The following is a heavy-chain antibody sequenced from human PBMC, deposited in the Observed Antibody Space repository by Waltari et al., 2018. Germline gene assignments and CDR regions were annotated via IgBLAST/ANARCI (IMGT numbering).Heavy chain of an antibody. CDR1: GFTFSMFG. V-gene: IGHV3-33*01. J-gene: IGHJ4*02. CDR2: IWHDGSNE. Sequence: QVQLVESGGGVVQPGRSLRLACSASGFTFSMFGMHWVRQAPGKGLEWLAVIWHDGSNEYYVDSVKGRFTISRDNSKNTLYLQMNSLRAEDSAVYYCASQSTTLFDYWGQGTLVTVSS. D-gene: IGHD2-15*01. CDR3: ASQSTTLFDY.